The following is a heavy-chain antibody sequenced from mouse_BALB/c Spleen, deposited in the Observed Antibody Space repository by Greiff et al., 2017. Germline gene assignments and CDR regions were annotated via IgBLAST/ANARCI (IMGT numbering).Heavy chain of an antibody. V-gene: IGHV2-9*02. D-gene: IGHD2-4*01. CDR1: GFSLTSYG. J-gene: IGHJ4*01. Sequence: VQVVESGPGLVAPSQSLSITCTVSGFSLTSYGVHWVRQPPGKGLEWLGVIWAGGSTNYNSALMSRLSISKDNSKSQVFLKMNSLQTDDTAMYYCARDSYDYDEGYAMDYWGQGTSVTVSS. CDR2: IWAGGST. CDR3: ARDSYDYDEGYAMDY.